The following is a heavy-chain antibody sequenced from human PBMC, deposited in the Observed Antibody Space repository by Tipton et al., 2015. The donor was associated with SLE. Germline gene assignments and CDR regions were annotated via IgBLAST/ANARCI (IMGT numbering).Heavy chain of an antibody. CDR3: ARVLDGSGSRDYYGMDV. D-gene: IGHD3-10*01. CDR2: IYYSGST. J-gene: IGHJ6*02. CDR1: GGSISSYY. Sequence: GLVKPSETLSLTCTVSGGSISSYYWSWIRQPPGKGLEWIGYIYYSGSTNYNPSLKSRVTISVDTSKNQFSLKLNSVTAADTAVYYCARVLDGSGSRDYYGMDVWGQGTTVTVSS. V-gene: IGHV4-59*12.